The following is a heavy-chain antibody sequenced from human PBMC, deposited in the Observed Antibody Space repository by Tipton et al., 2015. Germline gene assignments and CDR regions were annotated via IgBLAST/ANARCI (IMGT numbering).Heavy chain of an antibody. CDR2: ISGSGSST. Sequence: SLRLSCAASGFTFRRYAMTWVRQAPGRGLEWVSAISGSGSSTYYADSVKGRFTISRDDSKNTLYLQMNSLRAEDTAVYYCAKVTTGWLYYFYYGMDVWGQGTTVTVSS. CDR1: GFTFRRYA. V-gene: IGHV3-23*01. J-gene: IGHJ6*02. CDR3: AKVTTGWLYYFYYGMDV. D-gene: IGHD6-19*01.